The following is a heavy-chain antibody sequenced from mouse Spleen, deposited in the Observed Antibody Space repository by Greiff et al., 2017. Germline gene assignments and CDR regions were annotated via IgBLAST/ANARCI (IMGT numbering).Heavy chain of an antibody. CDR1: GFSFSNYA. V-gene: IGHV5-9-3*01. CDR3: ARHWWFAY. J-gene: IGHJ3*01. CDR2: ISSGSNNA. Sequence: EVMLVESGGGLVKRGGSLKLSCAASGFSFSNYAMSWVRQTPEKRLEWVATISSGSNNAYYLDSVKGRFIISRDNAKNTLYLQMSTLKSEDTAMYYCARHWWFAYWGQGTLVTVSA.